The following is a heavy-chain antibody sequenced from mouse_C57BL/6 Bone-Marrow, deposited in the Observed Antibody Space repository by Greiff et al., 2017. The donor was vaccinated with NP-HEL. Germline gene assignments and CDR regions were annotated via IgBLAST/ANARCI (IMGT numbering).Heavy chain of an antibody. J-gene: IGHJ4*01. D-gene: IGHD1-1*01. CDR2: IDPANGNT. CDR1: GFNIKNTY. Sequence: EVKLVESVAELVRPGASVKLSCTASGFNIKNTYMHWVKQRPEQGLEWIGRIDPANGNTKYAPKFQGKATITADTSSNTAYLQLSSLTSEDTAIYYCARSPYYYGSSHYYAMDYWGQGTSVTVSS. V-gene: IGHV14-3*01. CDR3: ARSPYYYGSSHYYAMDY.